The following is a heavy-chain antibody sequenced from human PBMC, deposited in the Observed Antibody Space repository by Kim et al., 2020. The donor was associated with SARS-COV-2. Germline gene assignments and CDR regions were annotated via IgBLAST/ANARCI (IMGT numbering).Heavy chain of an antibody. J-gene: IGHJ3*02. Sequence: GGSLRLSCAASGFSFSNYGLHWVRQAPGKGLEWVAVIWYDGSNVKYADSVKGRFTISRDNSKNTLFLQMNSLRAEDTAVYYCVSGSPRAYYDESPYSGAFIMWGQGTMVTVSS. V-gene: IGHV3-33*01. CDR2: IWYDGSNV. CDR3: VSGSPRAYYDESPYSGAFIM. CDR1: GFSFSNYG. D-gene: IGHD3-16*01.